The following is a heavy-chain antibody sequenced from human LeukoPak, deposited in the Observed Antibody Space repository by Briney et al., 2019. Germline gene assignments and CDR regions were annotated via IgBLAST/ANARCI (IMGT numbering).Heavy chain of an antibody. J-gene: IGHJ4*02. D-gene: IGHD3-3*01. CDR2: ISGSGGST. CDR3: AKFDYDFWSGYYLPDY. CDR1: GFTFSSYA. Sequence: PGGSLRLSCAASGFTFSSYAMSWVRQAPGKGLEWVSAISGSGGSTYYADSVKGRFTISRDNSKNTLYLQMNSLRAEDTAVYYCAKFDYDFWSGYYLPDYWGQGTLVTVSS. V-gene: IGHV3-23*01.